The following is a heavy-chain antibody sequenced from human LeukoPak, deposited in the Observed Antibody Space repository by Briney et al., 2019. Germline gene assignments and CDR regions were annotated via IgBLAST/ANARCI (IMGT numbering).Heavy chain of an antibody. D-gene: IGHD2-15*01. CDR3: ARDAYCSGDSCYHHEYYYYMDV. CDR2: IIPIFGTA. V-gene: IGHV1-69*05. J-gene: IGHJ6*03. Sequence: SVKVSCKASGGTFSSYAISWVRQAPGQGLEWMGGIIPIFGTANYAQKFQGRVTITTDESTSTAYMELSSLRSEDTAVYYCARDAYCSGDSCYHHEYYYYMDVWGKGTTVTVSS. CDR1: GGTFSSYA.